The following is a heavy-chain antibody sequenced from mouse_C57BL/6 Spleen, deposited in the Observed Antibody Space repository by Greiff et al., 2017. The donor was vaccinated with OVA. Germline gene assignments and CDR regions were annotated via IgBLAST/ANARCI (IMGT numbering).Heavy chain of an antibody. D-gene: IGHD1-1*01. CDR3: ARFGGYYGRVYFDV. J-gene: IGHJ1*03. V-gene: IGHV1-81*01. CDR2: IYPRSGNT. CDR1: GYTFTSYG. Sequence: QVQLQQSGAELARPGASVKLSCKASGYTFTSYGISWVKQRTGQGLEWIGEIYPRSGNTYYNEKFKGKATLTADKSSSTAYMELSSLTSEDSAVYYCARFGGYYGRVYFDVWAQGPRSPSPQ.